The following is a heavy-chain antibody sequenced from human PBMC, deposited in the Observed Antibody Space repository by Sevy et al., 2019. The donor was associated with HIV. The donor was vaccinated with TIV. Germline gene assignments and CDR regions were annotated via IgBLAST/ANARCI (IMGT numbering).Heavy chain of an antibody. J-gene: IGHJ4*02. V-gene: IGHV3-30-3*01. D-gene: IGHD3-22*01. CDR1: GFTFSSYA. CDR3: ARDFDSSGYYQHGGY. Sequence: GGSLRLSCAASGFTFSSYAMHWVRQAPGKGLEWVAVISYDGSNKYYADSVKGRFTISRDNSKKTLYLQMNSLRAEDTAVYYCARDFDSSGYYQHGGYWGQGTLVTVSS. CDR2: ISYDGSNK.